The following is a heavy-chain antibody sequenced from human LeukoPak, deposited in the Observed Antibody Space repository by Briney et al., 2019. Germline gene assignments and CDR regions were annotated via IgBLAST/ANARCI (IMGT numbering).Heavy chain of an antibody. V-gene: IGHV3-48*01. CDR1: GFTFSSYS. CDR2: ISSSGSTI. D-gene: IGHD2/OR15-2a*01. J-gene: IGHJ4*02. Sequence: PGGSLRLSCAASGFTFSSYSMQWVRQAPGKGLEWVSHISSSGSTIYYADSVKGRFTISRDNAKESLYLQMNSLKTEDTAVYYCVGSTHYYADSWGQGTLVTVSS. CDR3: VGSTHYYADS.